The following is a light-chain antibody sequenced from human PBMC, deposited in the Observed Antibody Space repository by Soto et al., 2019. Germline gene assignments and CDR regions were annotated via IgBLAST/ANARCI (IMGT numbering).Light chain of an antibody. Sequence: EIVMTQSPATLSVSPGERATLSCRASQSVSSNLAWYQQKPGQAPRLLIYGASTRATGIPARFSGSGSGTEFTLTISSLQSEDFAVHYCQQGDTFGQGTKLEIK. CDR1: QSVSSN. CDR2: GAS. CDR3: QQGDT. J-gene: IGKJ2*01. V-gene: IGKV3-15*01.